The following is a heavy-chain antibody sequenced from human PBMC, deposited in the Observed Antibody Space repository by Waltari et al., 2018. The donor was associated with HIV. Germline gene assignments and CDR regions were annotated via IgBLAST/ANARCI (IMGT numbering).Heavy chain of an antibody. J-gene: IGHJ3*01. CDR3: TGGGSAFDV. V-gene: IGHV1-24*01. D-gene: IGHD3-16*01. Sequence: VQLVQSGAEVKKPGASVKVSCTVSGYTLSALALHWVRQSPGKGLEWMGGFDPEDGETVYAQKFQGRVTMTEDPSTGSAYMDLTGLRFDDTAVYYCTGGGSAFDVWGQGTMVTVSS. CDR2: FDPEDGET. CDR1: GYTLSALA.